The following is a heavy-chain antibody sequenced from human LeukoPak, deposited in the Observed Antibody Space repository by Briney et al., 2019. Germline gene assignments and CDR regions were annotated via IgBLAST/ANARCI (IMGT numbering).Heavy chain of an antibody. D-gene: IGHD1-26*01. Sequence: PGGSLRLSCATSGFTFSNYWMSWVRQAPGKGLEWVANINLDGSVKSYVDSVKGRFTISRDNAKNTLYLLMDSLRAEDTAVYYCARGSYWGGDYWGQGTLVTVSS. CDR2: INLDGSVK. J-gene: IGHJ4*02. V-gene: IGHV3-7*01. CDR1: GFTFSNYW. CDR3: ARGSYWGGDY.